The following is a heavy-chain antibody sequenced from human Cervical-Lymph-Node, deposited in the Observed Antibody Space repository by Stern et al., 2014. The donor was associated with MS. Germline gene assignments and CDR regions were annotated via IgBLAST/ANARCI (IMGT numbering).Heavy chain of an antibody. V-gene: IGHV2-70*01. D-gene: IGHD6-6*01. J-gene: IGHJ3*02. CDR2: IDWDDDK. CDR1: GFSLTTSGMC. Sequence: ESGPALEKPTPTLTLTCTFSGFSLTTSGMCVSWIRQPPGKDLEWLAFIDWDDDKSYNTSLKTRLTISKDTSKNQVVLTMTNMDPVDTATYYCARFYSSSSFADAFDIWGQGTMVTVSS. CDR3: ARFYSSSSFADAFDI.